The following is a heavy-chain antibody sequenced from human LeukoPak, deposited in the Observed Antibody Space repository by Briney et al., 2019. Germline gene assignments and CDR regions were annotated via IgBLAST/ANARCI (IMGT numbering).Heavy chain of an antibody. D-gene: IGHD3-10*01. CDR3: ARDHIGLRGVIILPENWFDP. Sequence: GASVKVSCKASGGTFSSYAISWVRHAPGQGLEWMGRIIPILGIANYAQKFQGRVTITADKSTSTAYMELSSLRSEDTAVYYCARDHIGLRGVIILPENWFDPWGQGTLVTVSS. J-gene: IGHJ5*02. CDR2: IIPILGIA. V-gene: IGHV1-69*04. CDR1: GGTFSSYA.